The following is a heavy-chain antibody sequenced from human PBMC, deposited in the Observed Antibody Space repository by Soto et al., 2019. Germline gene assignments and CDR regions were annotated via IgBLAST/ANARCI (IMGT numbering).Heavy chain of an antibody. Sequence: QVQLQESGPGLVKPSQTLSLTCTVSGGSINSGDYYWSWIRQPPGKGLEWIGYIYYTGSTHHNPSLKSRINISLDTSKNQFSLKLNSVTAADTAVYYCATVPTYYYDRSGYANAFDIWGQGTRVTVSS. CDR3: ATVPTYYYDRSGYANAFDI. D-gene: IGHD3-22*01. CDR2: IYYTGST. J-gene: IGHJ3*02. CDR1: GGSINSGDYY. V-gene: IGHV4-30-4*01.